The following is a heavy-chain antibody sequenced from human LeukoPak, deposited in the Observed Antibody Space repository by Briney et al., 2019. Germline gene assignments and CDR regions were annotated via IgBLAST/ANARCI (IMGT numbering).Heavy chain of an antibody. CDR1: GGSFSGYY. V-gene: IGHV4-34*01. Sequence: PSETLSLTCTVSGGSFSGYYWSWIRQPQGQGLEWIGEINHSGSTNYNPSPKSRVTISVDTSKNQFSLKLSSVTAADTAVYYCARERYYGSGRKTWGHYMDVWGKGTTVTVSS. CDR2: INHSGST. J-gene: IGHJ6*03. D-gene: IGHD3-10*01. CDR3: ARERYYGSGRKTWGHYMDV.